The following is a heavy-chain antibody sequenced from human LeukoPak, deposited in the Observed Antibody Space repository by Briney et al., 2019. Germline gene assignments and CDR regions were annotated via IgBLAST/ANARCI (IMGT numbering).Heavy chain of an antibody. V-gene: IGHV3-72*01. CDR3: ARGGVWRGELELDY. D-gene: IGHD3-10*01. J-gene: IGHJ4*02. Sequence: GGSLRLSCAASGFTFNDHYMDWVRQAPGKGLEWVGRIRNKANSYSTAYAASVKGRFFMSRDESKNSLYLQMNSLKTEDTAVYYCARGGVWRGELELDYWGQGTLVTVSS. CDR1: GFTFNDHY. CDR2: IRNKANSYST.